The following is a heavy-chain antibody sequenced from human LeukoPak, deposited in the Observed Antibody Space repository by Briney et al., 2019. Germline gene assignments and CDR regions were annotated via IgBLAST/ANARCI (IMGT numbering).Heavy chain of an antibody. CDR1: GYTLTELS. J-gene: IGHJ4*02. D-gene: IGHD6-19*01. CDR2: FDPEDGET. Sequence: GASVKVSCKVSGYTLTELSMHWVRQAPGKGLEWMGGFDPEDGETIYAQKFQGRVTMTRDTSTSAVYMELSSLGSEDTAVYYCARGGSLAVAPHLYYFDYWGQGTLVTVSS. CDR3: ARGGSLAVAPHLYYFDY. V-gene: IGHV1-24*01.